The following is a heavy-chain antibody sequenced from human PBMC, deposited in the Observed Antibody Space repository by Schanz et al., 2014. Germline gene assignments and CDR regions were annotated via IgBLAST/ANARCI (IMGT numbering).Heavy chain of an antibody. CDR2: ILGLASTT. D-gene: IGHD3-10*01. V-gene: IGHV3-23*01. CDR3: AKYRGYYRVSGSYRELEY. J-gene: IGHJ4*02. Sequence: VHLLESGGGLVQPGGSLKLSCAASGLIFSNYVMSWVRQVPGKGLEWVSAILGLASTTYYADSVKGRFTISRDNSKNTLYLQMNSLRPEDTAVYYCAKYRGYYRVSGSYRELEYWGQGTLVTVSS. CDR1: GLIFSNYV.